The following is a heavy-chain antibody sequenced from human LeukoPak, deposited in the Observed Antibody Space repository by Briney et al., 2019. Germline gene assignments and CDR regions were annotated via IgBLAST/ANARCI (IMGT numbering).Heavy chain of an antibody. CDR2: IISILCTA. J-gene: IGHJ5*02. V-gene: IGHV1-69*08. D-gene: IGHD5-12*01. CDR1: VGSFSDYS. CDR3: VRSGYDYDWFDP. Sequence: SVKVSCKASVGSFSDYSISWVRQAPGQGLEWVGRIISILCTAHYAQKFQGRFTITADKSTTTVYMELSSLRSDDTAVYYCVRSGYDYDWFDPWGQGTLVTVSS.